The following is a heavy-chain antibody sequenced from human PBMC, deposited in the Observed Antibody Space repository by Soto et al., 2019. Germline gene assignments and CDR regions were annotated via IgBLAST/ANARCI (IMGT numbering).Heavy chain of an antibody. D-gene: IGHD3-10*01. V-gene: IGHV2-5*02. CDR3: ALTYYGSGSYYNVRWFDP. CDR2: IYWDDDK. J-gene: IGHJ5*02. Sequence: QITLKESGPTLVKPTQTLTLTCTFSGFSLSTSGVGVGWIRQPPGKALEWLALIYWDDDKRYSPSLKSRLTITKETSKNQVVLTMTNMDPVDTATYYCALTYYGSGSYYNVRWFDPWGQGTLVTVSS. CDR1: GFSLSTSGVG.